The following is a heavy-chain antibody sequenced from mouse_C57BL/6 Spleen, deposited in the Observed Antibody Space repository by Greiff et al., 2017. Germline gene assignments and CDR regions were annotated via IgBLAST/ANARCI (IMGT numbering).Heavy chain of an antibody. V-gene: IGHV5-17*01. J-gene: IGHJ4*01. CDR3: VSPYDYDYYYAMDY. D-gene: IGHD2-4*01. Sequence: DVKLVESGGGLVKPGGSLKLSCAASGFTFSDYGMHWVRQAPEKGLEWVAYISSGSSTIYYADTVKGRFTISRNNAKNTLFLQMTSLRSEDTAMYYCVSPYDYDYYYAMDYWGQGTSVTVSS. CDR2: ISSGSSTI. CDR1: GFTFSDYG.